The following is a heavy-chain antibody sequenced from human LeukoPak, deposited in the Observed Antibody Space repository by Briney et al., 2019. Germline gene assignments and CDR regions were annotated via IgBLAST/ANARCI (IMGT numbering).Heavy chain of an antibody. V-gene: IGHV1-2*06. CDR2: INPNSGGT. CDR1: GYTLTDYY. Sequence: ASVKVSCKASGYTLTDYYMHWVRQAPGQGLEWMGRINPNSGGTNYAQKFQGRVTMTRDTSISTVYMELSRLRSDDTAVYYCARQLGGYYFDCWGQGTLVTVSS. CDR3: ARQLGGYYFDC. D-gene: IGHD3-10*01. J-gene: IGHJ4*02.